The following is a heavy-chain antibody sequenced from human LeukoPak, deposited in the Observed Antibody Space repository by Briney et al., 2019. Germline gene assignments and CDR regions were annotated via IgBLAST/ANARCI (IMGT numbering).Heavy chain of an antibody. CDR1: GGSISSGSYY. D-gene: IGHD3-10*01. CDR3: ARGFRGPNFDY. V-gene: IGHV4-39*07. CDR2: IHYSGST. Sequence: SETLSLTCTVSGGSISSGSYYWSWIRQPPGKELEWIGSIHYSGSTSYNPSLKSRVTISGDTSKNQFSLKLSSVTAADTAVYYCARGFRGPNFDYWGQGTLVTVSS. J-gene: IGHJ4*02.